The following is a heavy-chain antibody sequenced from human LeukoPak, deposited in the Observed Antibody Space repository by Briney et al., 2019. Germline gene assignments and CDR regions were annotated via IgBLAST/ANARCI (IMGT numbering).Heavy chain of an antibody. CDR2: MSPNSGNT. CDR3: ASSFAGRGAFDI. V-gene: IGHV1-8*01. D-gene: IGHD2-15*01. J-gene: IGHJ3*02. Sequence: GASVKVSCKASGYTFTSYDINWVRQATGQGLEWMGWMSPNSGNTGYAQKFQGRVTMTRNTSISTAYMELSSLRSEDTAVYYCASSFAGRGAFDIWGQGTMVTVSS. CDR1: GYTFTSYD.